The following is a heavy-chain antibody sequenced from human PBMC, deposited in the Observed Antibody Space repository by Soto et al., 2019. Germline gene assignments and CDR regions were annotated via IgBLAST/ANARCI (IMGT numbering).Heavy chain of an antibody. D-gene: IGHD1-26*01. J-gene: IGHJ6*02. CDR1: GFTFSSYA. Sequence: QVQLVESGGGVVQPGRSLRLSCAASGFTFSSYAMHWVRQAPGKGLEWVAVISYDGSNKYYADSVKGRFTISRDNSKNTLYLQMNSLRAEDTAVYYCARRGSYTVGDYYYYGMDVWGQGTTVTVSS. CDR2: ISYDGSNK. CDR3: ARRGSYTVGDYYYYGMDV. V-gene: IGHV3-30-3*01.